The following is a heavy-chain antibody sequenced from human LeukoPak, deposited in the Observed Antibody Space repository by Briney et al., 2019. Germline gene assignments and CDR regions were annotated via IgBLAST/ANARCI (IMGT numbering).Heavy chain of an antibody. CDR3: ARDLGRNSSGSVPDY. J-gene: IGHJ4*02. V-gene: IGHV1-18*01. D-gene: IGHD3-22*01. Sequence: ASVTVSFKASGYSFTSYGISWVRQAPGQGLEWMGCISAYNVNTNYAQKLQGRVAMTTDTSTGTTYMELRSLRSDDTTVYYCARDLGRNSSGSVPDYWGQGTLVTVSS. CDR1: GYSFTSYG. CDR2: ISAYNVNT.